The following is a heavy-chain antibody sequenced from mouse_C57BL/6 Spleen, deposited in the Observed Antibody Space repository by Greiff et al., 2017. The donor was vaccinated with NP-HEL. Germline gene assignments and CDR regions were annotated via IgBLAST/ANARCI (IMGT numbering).Heavy chain of an antibody. CDR2: IYPSDSET. CDR1: GYTFTSYW. D-gene: IGHD2-3*01. Sequence: VQLQQSGAELVRPGSSVKLSCKASGYTFTSYWMDWVKQRPGQGLEWIGNIYPSDSETHYNQKFKDKATLTVDKSSSTAYMQLSSLTSEDSAVYYCARRNDGDYYAMDYWGQGTSVTVSS. J-gene: IGHJ4*01. CDR3: ARRNDGDYYAMDY. V-gene: IGHV1-61*01.